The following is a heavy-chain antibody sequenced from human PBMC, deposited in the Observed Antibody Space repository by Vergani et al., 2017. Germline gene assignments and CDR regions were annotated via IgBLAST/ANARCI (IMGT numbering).Heavy chain of an antibody. CDR3: SSGGVGDIVVVPAAMLSYYYYMDV. J-gene: IGHJ6*03. Sequence: QVQLQESGPGLVKPSETLSLTCTVSGGSISSYYWSWIRQPPGKGLEWIGYIYYSGSTNYNPALKSRVTISVDTSKNQFSLKLSSVTAADTAVYYCSSGGVGDIVVVPAAMLSYYYYMDVWGKGTTVTVSS. D-gene: IGHD2-2*01. CDR1: GGSISSYY. V-gene: IGHV4-59*01. CDR2: IYYSGST.